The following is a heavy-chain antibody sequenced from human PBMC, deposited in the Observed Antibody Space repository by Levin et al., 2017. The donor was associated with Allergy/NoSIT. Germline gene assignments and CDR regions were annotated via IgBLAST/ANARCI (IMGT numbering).Heavy chain of an antibody. J-gene: IGHJ4*02. D-gene: IGHD3-10*01. CDR1: GFTFSSYG. V-gene: IGHV3-33*01. CDR3: ARDGSRVGELLCGGFDY. CDR2: IWYDGSNK. Sequence: GGSLRLSCAASGFTFSSYGMHWVRQAPGKGLEWVAVIWYDGSNKYYADSVKGRFTISRDNSKNTLYLQMNSLRAEDTAVYYCARDGSRVGELLCGGFDYWGQGTLVTVSS.